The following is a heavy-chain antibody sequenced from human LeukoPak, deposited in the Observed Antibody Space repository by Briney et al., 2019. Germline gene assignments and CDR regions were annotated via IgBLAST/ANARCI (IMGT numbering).Heavy chain of an antibody. Sequence: PGGSLRLSCAASGFTFSSYGMSWVRQAPGKGLEWVSAISGSGGSTYYADSVKGRFTISRDNSKNTLYLQMNSLRAEDTAVYYCAKRSSSAQGVYFDYWGQGTLVTVSS. V-gene: IGHV3-23*01. D-gene: IGHD6-6*01. J-gene: IGHJ4*02. CDR2: ISGSGGST. CDR1: GFTFSSYG. CDR3: AKRSSSAQGVYFDY.